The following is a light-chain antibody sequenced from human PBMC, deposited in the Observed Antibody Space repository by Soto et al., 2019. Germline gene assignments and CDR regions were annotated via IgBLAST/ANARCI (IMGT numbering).Light chain of an antibody. J-gene: IGKJ2*02. CDR1: QNIDRW. CDR3: QQYKSYCT. CDR2: KAS. V-gene: IGKV1-5*03. Sequence: DVQMTQSPSTLSASVGDRVTITCRASQNIDRWLAWYQQKPGKAPQLLIYKASALQSGVPSRFSGSGSGTEFTLTISSLQADDFATYYCQQYKSYCTFGQGTKVDIK.